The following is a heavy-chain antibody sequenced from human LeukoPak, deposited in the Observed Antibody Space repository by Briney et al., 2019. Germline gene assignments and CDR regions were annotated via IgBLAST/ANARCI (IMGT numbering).Heavy chain of an antibody. J-gene: IGHJ6*02. CDR3: AKAKESSSWAPYYYYGMDV. D-gene: IGHD6-13*01. V-gene: IGHV3-23*01. CDR1: GFTFSSNA. CDR2: ISGSGGST. Sequence: PGGSLRPSCAASGFTFSSNAISCARQAPGNGLGSDSSISGSGGSTYYADSVKGRFTISRDNSKNTLYLQMNSLRVEDTAVYYCAKAKESSSWAPYYYYGMDVWGQGTTVTVSS.